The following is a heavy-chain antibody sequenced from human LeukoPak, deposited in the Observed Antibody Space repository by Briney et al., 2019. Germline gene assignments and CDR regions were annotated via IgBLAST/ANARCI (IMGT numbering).Heavy chain of an antibody. D-gene: IGHD6-19*01. V-gene: IGHV1-69*04. CDR2: IIPILGIA. J-gene: IGHJ6*02. Sequence: GASVKVSCKASGGTFSSYAISWVRQAPGQGLEWMGRIIPILGIANYAQKFQGRVTMTRNTSISTAYMELSSLRSEDTAVYYCARTQGSSGWPWSYYYYGMDVWGQGTTVTVSS. CDR1: GGTFSSYA. CDR3: ARTQGSSGWPWSYYYYGMDV.